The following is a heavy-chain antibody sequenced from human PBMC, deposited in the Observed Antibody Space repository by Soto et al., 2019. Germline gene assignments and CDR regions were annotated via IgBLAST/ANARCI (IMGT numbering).Heavy chain of an antibody. V-gene: IGHV4-34*01. CDR2: INHSGST. D-gene: IGHD3-10*01. Sequence: SETLSLTCAVYGGSFSGYYWSWIRQPPGKGLEWIGEINHSGSTNYNPSLKSRVTISVDTSKNQFSLKLSSVTAADTAVYYCARGRRNYGSGSYTNYWGQGTLVTVSS. CDR3: ARGRRNYGSGSYTNY. CDR1: GGSFSGYY. J-gene: IGHJ4*02.